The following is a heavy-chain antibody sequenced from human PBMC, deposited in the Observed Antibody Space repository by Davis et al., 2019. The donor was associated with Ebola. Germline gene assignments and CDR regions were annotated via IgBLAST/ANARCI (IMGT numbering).Heavy chain of an antibody. CDR1: GFTFSSYW. D-gene: IGHD3-16*01. Sequence: GESLKISCAASGFTFSSYWMSWVRQAPGKGLEWVANIKQDGSEKYYVDSVKGRFTISRDNAKNSLYLQMNSLRAEDTAVYYCARIGDYYYYYMDVWGKGTTVTVSS. V-gene: IGHV3-7*01. CDR3: ARIGDYYYYYMDV. CDR2: IKQDGSEK. J-gene: IGHJ6*03.